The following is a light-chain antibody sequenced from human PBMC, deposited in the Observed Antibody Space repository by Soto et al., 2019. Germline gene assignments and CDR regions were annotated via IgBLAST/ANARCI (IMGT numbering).Light chain of an antibody. CDR1: SSNIGNNY. J-gene: IGLJ2*01. Sequence: QSVLTQPPSVSAAPGQKVTISCSGSSSNIGNNYVSWYQQLPGTAPKLLIYDNNRRPSGIPDRFSDSKSGTSATLGITGLRTGDEADYFCATWDDSLSAVLFGGGTQLTVL. CDR2: DNN. CDR3: ATWDDSLSAVL. V-gene: IGLV1-51*01.